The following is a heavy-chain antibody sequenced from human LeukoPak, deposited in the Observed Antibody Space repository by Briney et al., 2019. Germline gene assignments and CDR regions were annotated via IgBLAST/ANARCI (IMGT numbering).Heavy chain of an antibody. Sequence: GRSLRLSCAASGFTFSSYDTHWVRQAPGKGLEWVAVIWYDGSNRYYADSVEGRFTISRDNSNNTLRLQLNSLRAEDTAVYYCARGFRSNNYYFIDFWGQGTLVTVSS. V-gene: IGHV3-33*01. CDR2: IWYDGSNR. CDR3: ARGFRSNNYYFIDF. J-gene: IGHJ4*02. D-gene: IGHD3-22*01. CDR1: GFTFSSYD.